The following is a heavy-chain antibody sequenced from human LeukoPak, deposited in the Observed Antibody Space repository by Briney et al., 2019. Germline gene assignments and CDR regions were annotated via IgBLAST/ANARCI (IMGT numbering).Heavy chain of an antibody. D-gene: IGHD6-19*01. CDR3: ARAASPYSSGWAKTHWFDP. V-gene: IGHV3-23*01. J-gene: IGHJ5*02. CDR1: GFTFSSYA. CDR2: ISGSAGST. Sequence: SGGSLRLSCAASGFTFSSYAMSWVRQAPGKGLEWVSAISGSAGSTYYADSVKGRFTISRDNSKNTLYLQMNSLRAEDTAVYYCARAASPYSSGWAKTHWFDPWGQGTLVTVSS.